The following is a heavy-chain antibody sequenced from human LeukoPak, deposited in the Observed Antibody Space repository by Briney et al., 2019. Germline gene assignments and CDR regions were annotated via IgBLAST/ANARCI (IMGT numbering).Heavy chain of an antibody. Sequence: LETLSLTCTVSGDSISSYYWTWIRQPPGKGLEWIGYIYYSGSTYYNPSLKSRVTVSSDTSKNQFSLKLSSVTAADTAVYYCARSPTYYYDGRVNYAMDVWGQATTVTVSS. D-gene: IGHD3-22*01. V-gene: IGHV4-59*08. CDR2: IYYSGST. CDR1: GDSISSYY. CDR3: ARSPTYYYDGRVNYAMDV. J-gene: IGHJ6*02.